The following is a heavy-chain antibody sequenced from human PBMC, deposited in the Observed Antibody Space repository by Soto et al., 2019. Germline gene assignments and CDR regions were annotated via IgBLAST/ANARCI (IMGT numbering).Heavy chain of an antibody. CDR1: GFTFSSYG. V-gene: IGHV3-30*18. J-gene: IGHJ4*02. Sequence: PGGSLRLSCQASGFTFSSYGMHWVRQAPGKGLEWVAVISYDGSNKYYADSVKGRFTISRDNSKNTLYLQMNSLRAEDTAVYYCAKVFGSGSYFDYWGQGTLVTVSS. CDR3: AKVFGSGSYFDY. D-gene: IGHD3-10*01. CDR2: ISYDGSNK.